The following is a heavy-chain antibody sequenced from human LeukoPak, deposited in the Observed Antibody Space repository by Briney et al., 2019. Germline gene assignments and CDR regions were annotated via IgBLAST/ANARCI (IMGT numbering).Heavy chain of an antibody. CDR3: ARDMNYYDSSGYYYIYYYYGMDV. J-gene: IGHJ6*02. V-gene: IGHV1-69*13. D-gene: IGHD3-22*01. CDR2: IIPIFGTA. CDR1: GYTFTSYG. Sequence: ASVKVSCKASGYTFTSYGISWVRQAPGQGLEWMGGIIPIFGTANYAQKFQGRVTITADESTSTAYMELSSLRSEDTAVYYCARDMNYYDSSGYYYIYYYYGMDVWGQGTTVTVSS.